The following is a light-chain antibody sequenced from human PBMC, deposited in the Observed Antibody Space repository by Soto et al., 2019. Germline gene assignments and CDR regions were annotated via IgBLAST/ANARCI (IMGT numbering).Light chain of an antibody. V-gene: IGLV2-8*01. CDR1: ISDVGGYKY. Sequence: QSALTQPPSASGSPGQSVTISCTGTISDVGGYKYVSWYQQHPGKAPKLIIYEVTKRPLGVPDRFTGSKSNNTACLTVSGLQVEYEADYYCSSYAGSNTYVVFGGGTKLTVL. CDR2: EVT. CDR3: SSYAGSNTYVV. J-gene: IGLJ2*01.